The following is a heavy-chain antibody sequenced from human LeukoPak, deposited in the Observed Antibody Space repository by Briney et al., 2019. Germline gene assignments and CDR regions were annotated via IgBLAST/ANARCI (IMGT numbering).Heavy chain of an antibody. CDR1: GGSFSGYY. Sequence: PSETLSLTCAVYGGSFSGYYWSWIRQPPGKGLEWIGEINHSGSTNYNPSLKSRVAISVDTSKNQFSLKLSSVTAADTAVYYCARGIGYSGYDRGNLFDYWGQGTLVTVSS. D-gene: IGHD5-12*01. J-gene: IGHJ4*02. V-gene: IGHV4-34*01. CDR3: ARGIGYSGYDRGNLFDY. CDR2: INHSGST.